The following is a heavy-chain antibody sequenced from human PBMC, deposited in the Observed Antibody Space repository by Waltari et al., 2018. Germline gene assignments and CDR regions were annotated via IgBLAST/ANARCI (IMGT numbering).Heavy chain of an antibody. CDR2: IKHDGSGK. J-gene: IGHJ4*02. CDR1: GFPFNGYW. CDR3: ARGGMTRFDY. Sequence: EVQLVESGGGLVQPGGSLRLSCAASGFPFNGYWMSWVRQAPGKGLEGVANIKHDGSGKHFGDSVKGRFTISRDNAKNSLYLETNSLRTEDTAVYYCARGGMTRFDYWGQGTLVTVSS. V-gene: IGHV3-7*03. D-gene: IGHD3-16*01.